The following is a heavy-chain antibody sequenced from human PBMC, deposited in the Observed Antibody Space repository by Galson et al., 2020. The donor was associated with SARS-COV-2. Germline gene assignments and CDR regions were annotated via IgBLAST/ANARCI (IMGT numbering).Heavy chain of an antibody. CDR2: IWYDGSNK. CDR1: GFTFSSYG. D-gene: IGHD1-26*01. J-gene: IGHJ4*02. V-gene: IGHV3-33*01. Sequence: GGSLRLSCAASGFTFSSYGMHWVRQAPGKGLEWVAVIWYDGSNKYYADSVKGRFTISRDNSKKMFYLQMNSLRAEDTAVYYCARDMGLKRSIDYWGQGTLVTVSS. CDR3: ARDMGLKRSIDY.